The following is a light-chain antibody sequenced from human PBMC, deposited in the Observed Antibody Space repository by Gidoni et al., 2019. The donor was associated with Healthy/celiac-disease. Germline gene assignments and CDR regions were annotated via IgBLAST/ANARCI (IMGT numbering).Light chain of an antibody. CDR1: QSVRSSY. CDR2: GAS. Sequence: IVLTQSPGTLSLSPGERATLSCRASQSVRSSYLAWYQQKPGQAPRLLIYGASSRATGIPDSFSGSGSGTDFTLTISRLEPGDFAVYYCQQYGSSRTFGQGTKVEIK. J-gene: IGKJ1*01. V-gene: IGKV3-20*01. CDR3: QQYGSSRT.